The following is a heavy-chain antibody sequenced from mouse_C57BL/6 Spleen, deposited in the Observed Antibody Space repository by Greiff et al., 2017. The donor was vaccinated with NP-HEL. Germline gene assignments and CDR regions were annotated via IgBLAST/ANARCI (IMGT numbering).Heavy chain of an antibody. CDR2: IHPNSGST. J-gene: IGHJ1*03. V-gene: IGHV1-64*01. CDR3: ARTTGTWYFDV. CDR1: GYTFPSYW. Sequence: QVQLQQPGAELVKPGASVKLSCKASGYTFPSYWMHWVKQRPGQGLQGIGMIHPNSGSTNYNEKFTSKATLTVDKSSSTAYMQLSSLTAEDSAVYYCARTTGTWYFDVWGTGTTVTVSS. D-gene: IGHD4-1*01.